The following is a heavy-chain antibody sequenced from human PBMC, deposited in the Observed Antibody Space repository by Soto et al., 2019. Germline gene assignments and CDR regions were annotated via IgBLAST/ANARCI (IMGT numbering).Heavy chain of an antibody. CDR2: IYYSGST. CDR3: ARRGYGPGFPYYYGMDV. V-gene: IGHV4-39*01. D-gene: IGHD3-10*01. Sequence: SETLSLTCTVSGGSISSSSYYRGGIRQTPGKGLEWIGSIYYSGSTYYNLSLKSRVTISVDTSKNQFSLKLSSVTAADTAVYYCARRGYGPGFPYYYGMDVWGQGTTVT. CDR1: GGSISSSSYY. J-gene: IGHJ6*02.